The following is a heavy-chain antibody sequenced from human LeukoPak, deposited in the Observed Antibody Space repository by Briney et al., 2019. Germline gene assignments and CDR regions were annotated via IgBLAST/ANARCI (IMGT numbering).Heavy chain of an antibody. D-gene: IGHD4-23*01. CDR3: ARTGFIGGKRPSYWFDP. V-gene: IGHV4-30-4*08. CDR1: GGSISGGDYY. CDR2: IYYSGST. Sequence: PSETLSLTCTVSGGSISGGDYYWSWIRQPPGKGLEWIGYIYYSGSTYYNPSLKSRVTISVDTSKNQFSLKLSSVTAADTAVYYCARTGFIGGKRPSYWFDPWGQGTLVTVSS. J-gene: IGHJ5*02.